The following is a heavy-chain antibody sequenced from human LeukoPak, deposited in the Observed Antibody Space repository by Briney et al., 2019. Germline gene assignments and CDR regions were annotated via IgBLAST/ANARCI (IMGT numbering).Heavy chain of an antibody. CDR3: AKQPYNYYYLDV. J-gene: IGHJ6*03. CDR1: GFTFSSYA. Sequence: GGTLRLSCAASGFTFSSYAMSWVRQAPGKGLEWVSAISDSGASTYYADSVKGRFTISRDNSNYMLFLHMNNLRAEDTAIYYCAKQPYNYYYLDVWGKGTTVTVSS. V-gene: IGHV3-23*01. D-gene: IGHD2-21*01. CDR2: ISDSGAST.